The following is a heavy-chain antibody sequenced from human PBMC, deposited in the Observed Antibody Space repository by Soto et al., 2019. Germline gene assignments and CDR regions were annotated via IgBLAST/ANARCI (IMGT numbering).Heavy chain of an antibody. D-gene: IGHD1-1*01. J-gene: IGHJ3*02. CDR3: TTTRPGTNVFNS. CDR1: GITFSNAW. V-gene: IGHV3-15*01. Sequence: EVQLVESGGGLVEPGGSLRLSCAASGITFSNAWMNWVRKAPGKGLEYIGRIRSKTDGGTTEYAAPVEGRFTVSREDSKNTLYLQMSGQKTEDTAVYYCTTTRPGTNVFNSWGQGTLVTVSS. CDR2: IRSKTDGGTT.